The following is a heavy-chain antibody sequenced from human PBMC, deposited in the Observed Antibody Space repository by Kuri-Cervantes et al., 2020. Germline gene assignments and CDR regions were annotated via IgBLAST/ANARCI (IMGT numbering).Heavy chain of an antibody. D-gene: IGHD5-18*01. J-gene: IGHJ4*02. CDR3: AKSSGYSYKDSGYYFDY. V-gene: IGHV3-9*01. CDR1: GFTFDEYG. CDR2: ISWNSGSI. Sequence: SLKISCAASGFTFDEYGMHWVRQSPGKGLEWVSGISWNSGSIGYADSVKGRFTISRDNAKNSLYLQMNSLEPEDTALYYCAKSSGYSYKDSGYYFDYWGQGTLVTVSS.